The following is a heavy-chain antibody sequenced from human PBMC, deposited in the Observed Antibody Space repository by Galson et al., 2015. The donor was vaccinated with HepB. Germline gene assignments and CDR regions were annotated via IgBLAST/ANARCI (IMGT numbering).Heavy chain of an antibody. J-gene: IGHJ6*02. CDR2: ISYDGFNK. CDR1: EFTFSRYA. Sequence: LRLSCAASEFTFSRYAMHWVRQAPGKGLEWVAVISYDGFNKYYGDSVKGRFTISRDNSKSTLYLEMNSLRRDDTAVYYCAREDYDFLTAARWGGYFGLDVWGQGTTVTVSS. CDR3: AREDYDFLTAARWGGYFGLDV. D-gene: IGHD3-9*01. V-gene: IGHV3-30*04.